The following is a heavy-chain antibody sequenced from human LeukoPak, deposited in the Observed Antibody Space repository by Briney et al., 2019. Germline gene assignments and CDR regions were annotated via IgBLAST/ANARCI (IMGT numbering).Heavy chain of an antibody. CDR3: ARGAGYGDYSWFDP. CDR2: IKPRGGST. D-gene: IGHD4-17*01. Sequence: GASVKVSCKASGYTFSNYYIHWVRQAPGQGLEWMGIIKPRGGSTSYARKFQGRVTMTRDTSTSTLYMELSSLTSDDTAVYYCARGAGYGDYSWFDPWGQGTLVTVSS. J-gene: IGHJ5*02. V-gene: IGHV1-46*01. CDR1: GYTFSNYY.